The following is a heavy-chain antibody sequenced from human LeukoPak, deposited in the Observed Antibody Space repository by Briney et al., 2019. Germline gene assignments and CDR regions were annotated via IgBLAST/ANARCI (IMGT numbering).Heavy chain of an antibody. CDR2: ISGSGGST. CDR3: AKDSPRIAAAGTSFQH. Sequence: GGSLRLSCAASGFTFSSYAMSWVRQAPGKGLEWVSAISGSGGSTYYADSVKGRFTISRDNSKNTLYLQMNSLRAEDTAVYYCAKDSPRIAAAGTSFQHWGQGTPVTVSS. J-gene: IGHJ1*01. D-gene: IGHD6-13*01. V-gene: IGHV3-23*01. CDR1: GFTFSSYA.